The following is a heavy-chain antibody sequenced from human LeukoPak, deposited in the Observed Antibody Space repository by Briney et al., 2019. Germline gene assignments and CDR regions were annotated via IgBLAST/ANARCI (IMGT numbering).Heavy chain of an antibody. D-gene: IGHD5-24*01. CDR1: GFTFSSYA. V-gene: IGHV3-23*01. CDR2: ISGSGSGGST. J-gene: IGHJ4*02. CDR3: AKSGYNRFDY. Sequence: RTGGSLRLSCAASGFTFSSYAMSWVRQAPGKGLEWVSNISGSGSGGSTYYADSVKGRFTISRDNSKNTLYLQMNSLRAEDTAVYYCAKSGYNRFDYWGQGTLVSVSS.